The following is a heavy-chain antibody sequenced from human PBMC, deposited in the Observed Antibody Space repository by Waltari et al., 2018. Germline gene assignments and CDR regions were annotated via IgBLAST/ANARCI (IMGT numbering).Heavy chain of an antibody. CDR2: ISDSGVIT. Sequence: EVHLLESGGGLAQPGGSLRLSCAASGFNFIIYAMSWVRQAPGKGLEWVSGISDSGVITKYADSVKGRFTVSRDNSKNTVFLQLNSLRAEDTAIYYCARHLYSIDYLELGNWGQGTLVTVSS. J-gene: IGHJ4*02. D-gene: IGHD3-22*01. CDR1: GFNFIIYA. CDR3: ARHLYSIDYLELGN. V-gene: IGHV3-23*01.